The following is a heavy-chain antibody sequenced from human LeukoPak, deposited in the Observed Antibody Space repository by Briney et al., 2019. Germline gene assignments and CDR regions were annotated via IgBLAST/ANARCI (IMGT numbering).Heavy chain of an antibody. Sequence: GGSLRLSCAASGFTFSNYVIHWVRQAPVKGLEWVSAISGDGTRTYYADSVKGRFTISRDNSKNTLYLEMSSLRVEDTAIYYCAKWPEGAMDYFDYWGQGTLVTVSS. CDR1: GFTFSNYV. CDR2: ISGDGTRT. D-gene: IGHD3-16*01. J-gene: IGHJ4*02. V-gene: IGHV3-23*01. CDR3: AKWPEGAMDYFDY.